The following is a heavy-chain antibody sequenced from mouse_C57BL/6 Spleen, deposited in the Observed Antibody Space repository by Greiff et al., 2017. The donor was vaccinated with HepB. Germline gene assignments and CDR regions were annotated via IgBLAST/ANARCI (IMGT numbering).Heavy chain of an antibody. CDR3: ARSHSHYYAMDY. J-gene: IGHJ4*01. CDR2: IDPSDSYT. Sequence: QVQLQQPGAELVMPGASVKLSCKASGYTFTSYWMHWVKQRPGQGLEWIGEIDPSDSYTNYNQKFKGKSTLTVDKSSSTAYMPLSSLTSEDSAVYYCARSHSHYYAMDYWGQGTSVTVSS. CDR1: GYTFTSYW. V-gene: IGHV1-69*01.